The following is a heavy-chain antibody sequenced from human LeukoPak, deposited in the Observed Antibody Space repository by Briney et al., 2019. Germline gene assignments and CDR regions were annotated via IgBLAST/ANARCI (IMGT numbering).Heavy chain of an antibody. J-gene: IGHJ6*02. CDR2: INHSGST. D-gene: IGHD3-10*01. Sequence: PSETLSLTCAVYGGSFSGYYWSLIRQPPGKGLEWIGEINHSGSTNYNPSLKSRVTISVDTSKNQFSLKLSSVTAADTAVYYCARRVYYYYGSGSYYPLYYYGMDVWGQGTTVTVSS. V-gene: IGHV4-34*01. CDR1: GGSFSGYY. CDR3: ARRVYYYYGSGSYYPLYYYGMDV.